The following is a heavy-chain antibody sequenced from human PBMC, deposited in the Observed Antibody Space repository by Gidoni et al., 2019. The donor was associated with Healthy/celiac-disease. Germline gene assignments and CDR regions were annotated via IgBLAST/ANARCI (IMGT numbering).Heavy chain of an antibody. CDR3: ARGLIAGGTSFPIDY. D-gene: IGHD2-15*01. J-gene: IGHJ4*02. CDR1: GGSISSYY. Sequence: QVPLQESGTGLVKPSETRSLTCTGPGGSISSYYWSGIRHPPGKEMEWIGYIYYGGSTNYNPSLQSRVTISVDTSKNQFSLKLSYVPAADTAVYYCARGLIAGGTSFPIDYCGQVTLVTVSS. V-gene: IGHV4-59*01. CDR2: IYYGGST.